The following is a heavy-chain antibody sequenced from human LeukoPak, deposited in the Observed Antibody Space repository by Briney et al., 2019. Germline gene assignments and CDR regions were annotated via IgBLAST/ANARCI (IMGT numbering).Heavy chain of an antibody. V-gene: IGHV1-8*01. Sequence: ASVKVSCKASGYTFTRYDINWVRQATGQGLVWMGWMNSNSCNTGYAQKFQGRVTMTRHTSISTAYMELSSPRSEDTAVYYCARGDGDSIYYYYGMDVWGQGTTVTVSS. D-gene: IGHD4-17*01. CDR2: MNSNSCNT. CDR3: ARGDGDSIYYYYGMDV. J-gene: IGHJ6*02. CDR1: GYTFTRYD.